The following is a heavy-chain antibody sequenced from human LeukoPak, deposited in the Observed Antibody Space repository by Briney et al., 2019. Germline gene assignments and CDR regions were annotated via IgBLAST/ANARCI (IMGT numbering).Heavy chain of an antibody. CDR2: MNPNSGNA. Sequence: ASVKVSCKASGYTFTSYDINWVRQATGQGLEWMGWMNPNSGNAGYAQKFQGRVTMTRNTSISTAYMELSSLRSGDTAVYYCARGYSSSWYVPPYYYYYMDVWGKGTTVTISS. D-gene: IGHD6-13*01. CDR1: GYTFTSYD. V-gene: IGHV1-8*01. CDR3: ARGYSSSWYVPPYYYYYMDV. J-gene: IGHJ6*03.